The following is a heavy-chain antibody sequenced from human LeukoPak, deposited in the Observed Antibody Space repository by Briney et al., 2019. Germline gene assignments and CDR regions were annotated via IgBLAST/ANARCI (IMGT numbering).Heavy chain of an antibody. D-gene: IGHD1-26*01. V-gene: IGHV1-8*01. CDR1: GYTFTSYD. CDR3: ARGAPDSKWGYFDL. J-gene: IGHJ2*01. Sequence: ASVKVSCKASGYTFTSYDINWVRQAAGQGREWMGWMNPNSGNTGYAQKFQGRVTMTRNTSLSTAYMELSSLRSEDTAVYYCARGAPDSKWGYFDLWGRGTLVTVSS. CDR2: MNPNSGNT.